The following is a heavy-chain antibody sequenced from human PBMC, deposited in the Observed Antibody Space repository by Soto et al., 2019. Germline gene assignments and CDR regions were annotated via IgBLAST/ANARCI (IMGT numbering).Heavy chain of an antibody. CDR2: IKQDGSEK. CDR3: ARVAVTKGPLYYFNY. V-gene: IGHV3-7*01. D-gene: IGHD4-4*01. CDR1: GFTFSSYW. J-gene: IGHJ4*02. Sequence: GGSLRLSCAASGFTFSSYWMSWVRQAPGKGLEWVANIKQDGSEKDYVDSVEGRFTISRDNAKNSLYLQMNSLRAEDTAVYYCARVAVTKGPLYYFNYWGQGTLVTVSS.